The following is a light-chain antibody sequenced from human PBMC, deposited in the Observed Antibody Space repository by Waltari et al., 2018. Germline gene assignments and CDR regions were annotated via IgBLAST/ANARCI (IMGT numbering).Light chain of an antibody. CDR3: QQSHSSPLT. J-gene: IGKJ4*01. CDR1: RSVIGY. Sequence: DVQMTQSPSSLSASIGDRVTITCRASRSVIGYLNWYQQNPGKVPKLLIYATSSLQSGVPSRFSGSGSGTDYTLTINTLQPEDFATYYCQQSHSSPLTFGGGTKVE. CDR2: ATS. V-gene: IGKV1-39*01.